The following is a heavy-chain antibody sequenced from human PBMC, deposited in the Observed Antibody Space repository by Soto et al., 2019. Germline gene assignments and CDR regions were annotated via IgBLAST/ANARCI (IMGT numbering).Heavy chain of an antibody. CDR3: VGVCISCREFLHH. V-gene: IGHV3-73*02. Sequence: EVQLVESGGGLVQPGGSLKLSCATSGFTFSGSAMHWVRQASGKGLEWVGRIRSKAKNYATECVVSVKGRFTISRDDSKNTAYLQVNSLKTEDTAVYYCVGVCISCREFLHHWGQGTLVTVSS. J-gene: IGHJ1*01. CDR1: GFTFSGSA. D-gene: IGHD2-2*01. CDR2: IRSKAKNYAT.